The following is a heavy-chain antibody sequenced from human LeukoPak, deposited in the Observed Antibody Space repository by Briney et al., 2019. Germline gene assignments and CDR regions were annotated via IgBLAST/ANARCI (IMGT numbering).Heavy chain of an antibody. CDR3: AKSPRGVAMTTEGLDY. D-gene: IGHD6-13*01. Sequence: GGSLRLSCAASGFTFSTYSMNWVRQAPGKGLEWVSYISSSSSTIYYADSVKGRFTISRDNAKNSLYLQMNSLRDEDTAVYYCAKSPRGVAMTTEGLDYWGQGTLVTVSS. J-gene: IGHJ4*02. V-gene: IGHV3-48*02. CDR2: ISSSSSTI. CDR1: GFTFSTYS.